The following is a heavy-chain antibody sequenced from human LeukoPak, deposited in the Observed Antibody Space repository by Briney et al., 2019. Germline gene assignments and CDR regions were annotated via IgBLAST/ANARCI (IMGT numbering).Heavy chain of an antibody. CDR1: GGSISSGGYY. CDR3: ARGGGYYYGVDY. J-gene: IGHJ4*02. CDR2: IYYSGST. Sequence: SETLSLTCTVSGGSISSGGYYWSWIRQHPGKGLEWIGYIYYSGSTYYNPSLKSRVTISVDTSKNQFSLKLNSVTAADTAVYYCARGGGYYYGVDYWGQGTLVTVSS. V-gene: IGHV4-31*03. D-gene: IGHD3-22*01.